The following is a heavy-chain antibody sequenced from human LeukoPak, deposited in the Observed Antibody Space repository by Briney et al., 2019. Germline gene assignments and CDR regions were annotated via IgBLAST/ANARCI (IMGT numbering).Heavy chain of an antibody. D-gene: IGHD2-2*01. J-gene: IGHJ4*02. Sequence: ASVKVSCKASGYTFTSYGISWVRQAPGQGLEWMGWISAYNGNTNYAQKLQGRVTMTTDTSTSTAYMELRSLRSDDTAVYYCARDYYCSSTSCYFWFGYWGQGTLVTVSS. V-gene: IGHV1-18*01. CDR2: ISAYNGNT. CDR3: ARDYYCSSTSCYFWFGY. CDR1: GYTFTSYG.